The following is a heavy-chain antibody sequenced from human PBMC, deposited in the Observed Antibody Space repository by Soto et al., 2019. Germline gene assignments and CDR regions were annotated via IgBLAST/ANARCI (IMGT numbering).Heavy chain of an antibody. CDR1: GFSLSTSGMR. Sequence: SGPTLVNPTQTLTLTCAFSGFSLSTSGMRVSWIRQPPGKALEWLARIDWDDDKFYSTSLKTRLTISKDTSRNQVVLTMTNMDPVDTATYYCARHTRHSYDPSASYYRLDFWGQGTLVTVSS. CDR3: ARHTRHSYDPSASYYRLDF. CDR2: IDWDDDK. J-gene: IGHJ4*02. D-gene: IGHD3-22*01. V-gene: IGHV2-70*04.